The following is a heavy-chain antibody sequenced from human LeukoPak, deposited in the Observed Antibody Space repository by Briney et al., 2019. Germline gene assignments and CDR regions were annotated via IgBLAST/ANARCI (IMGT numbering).Heavy chain of an antibody. D-gene: IGHD3-10*01. CDR2: ISSGSSYI. CDR1: GFTFSSYS. CDR3: ASAGYYYTSGSYYHGY. J-gene: IGHJ4*02. Sequence: PGGSLRLSCAASGFTFSSYSMNWVRQAPGRELEWVSSISSGSSYIYYADSVKGRFTISRDNAKNSLYLQMNSLKTEDTALYYCASAGYYYTSGSYYHGYWGQGTLVTVSS. V-gene: IGHV3-21*01.